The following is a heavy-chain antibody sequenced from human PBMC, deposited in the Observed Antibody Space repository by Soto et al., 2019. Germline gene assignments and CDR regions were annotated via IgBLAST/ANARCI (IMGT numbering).Heavy chain of an antibody. Sequence: SVKVSCKASGGTFSSYAISWVRQAPGQGLEWMGGIIPIFGTANYAQKFQGRVTITADESTSTAYMELSSLRSEDTAVYYCARPLGYYDSSGYPLGYWGQGTLVTVSS. CDR3: ARPLGYYDSSGYPLGY. V-gene: IGHV1-69*13. J-gene: IGHJ4*02. CDR1: GGTFSSYA. CDR2: IIPIFGTA. D-gene: IGHD3-22*01.